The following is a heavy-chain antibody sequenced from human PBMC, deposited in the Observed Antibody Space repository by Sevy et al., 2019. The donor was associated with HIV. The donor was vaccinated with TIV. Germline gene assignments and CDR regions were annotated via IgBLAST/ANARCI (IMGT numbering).Heavy chain of an antibody. D-gene: IGHD2-8*01. CDR1: GFTFSKYS. Sequence: GGSLRLSCAASGFTFSKYSMSWVRQPPGKGLEWVSTLSFGCGEINYADSVKGRFTISRNNSKSTVYLQMNNLRPEDTAVYYCAREGCTKPHDYWGQGTLVTVSS. J-gene: IGHJ4*02. V-gene: IGHV3-23*01. CDR3: AREGCTKPHDY. CDR2: LSFGCGEI.